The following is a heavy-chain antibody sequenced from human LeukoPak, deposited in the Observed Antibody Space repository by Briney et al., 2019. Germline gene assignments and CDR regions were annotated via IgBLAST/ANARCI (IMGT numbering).Heavy chain of an antibody. Sequence: PSETLSLTCAVSGSSISSSNWWSWVRQPPGKGLEWIGEIYHSGSTNYNPSLKSRVTISADKSKNQFSLKLSSVTAADTAVYYCASLDGYDSSGYYYDFDYWGQGTLVTVSS. J-gene: IGHJ4*02. CDR3: ASLDGYDSSGYYYDFDY. CDR2: IYHSGST. D-gene: IGHD3-22*01. CDR1: GSSISSSNW. V-gene: IGHV4-4*02.